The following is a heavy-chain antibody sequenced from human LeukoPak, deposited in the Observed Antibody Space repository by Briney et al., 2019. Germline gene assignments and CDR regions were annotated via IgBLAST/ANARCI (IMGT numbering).Heavy chain of an antibody. Sequence: GASVKVSCKASGYTFTSYAMHWVRQAPGQRLEWMGWINAGNGNTKYSQKFQGRVTITRDTSASTAYMELSSLRSEDTAVYYCARGSSSWYPPYYYGMDVWGKGTTVTASS. CDR3: ARGSSSWYPPYYYGMDV. V-gene: IGHV1-3*01. D-gene: IGHD6-13*01. CDR1: GYTFTSYA. J-gene: IGHJ6*04. CDR2: INAGNGNT.